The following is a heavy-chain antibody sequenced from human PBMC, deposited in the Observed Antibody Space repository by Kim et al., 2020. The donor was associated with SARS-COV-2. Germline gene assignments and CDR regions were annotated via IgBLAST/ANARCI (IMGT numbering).Heavy chain of an antibody. CDR3: ARRSITMIVVVASDDAFDI. V-gene: IGHV5-51*01. J-gene: IGHJ3*02. CDR2: IYPGDSDT. CDR1: GYSFTSYW. Sequence: GESLKISCKGSGYSFTSYWIGWVRQMPGKGLEWMGIIYPGDSDTRYSPSFQGQVTISADKSISTAYLQWSSLKASDTAMYYCARRSITMIVVVASDDAFDIWGQGTMVTVSS. D-gene: IGHD3-22*01.